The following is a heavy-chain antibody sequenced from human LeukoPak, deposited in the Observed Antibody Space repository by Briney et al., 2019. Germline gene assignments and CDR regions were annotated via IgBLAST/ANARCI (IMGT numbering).Heavy chain of an antibody. J-gene: IGHJ3*02. CDR2: ISAYNGNT. V-gene: IGHV1-18*01. Sequence: ASVKVSCKASGYTFTSYGISWVRQAPGQGFEWMGWISAYNGNTNYAQKFQGRVTITADESTSTAYMELSSLRSEDTAVYYCASPVGHDCCAFDIWGQGTMVTVSS. D-gene: IGHD2-21*01. CDR1: GYTFTSYG. CDR3: ASPVGHDCCAFDI.